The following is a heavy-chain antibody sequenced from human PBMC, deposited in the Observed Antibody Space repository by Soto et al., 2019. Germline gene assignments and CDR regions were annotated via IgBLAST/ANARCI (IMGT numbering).Heavy chain of an antibody. V-gene: IGHV4-59*01. J-gene: IGHJ5*02. CDR3: ARAKAPPYRSSWYWFDP. CDR2: IYYSGST. D-gene: IGHD6-13*01. Sequence: SETLSLTCTVSGVSISSYYWSWIRQPPGKGLEWIGYIYYSGSTNYNPSLKSRVTISVDTSKNQFSLKLSSVTAADTAVYYCARAKAPPYRSSWYWFDPWGQGTLVTVSS. CDR1: GVSISSYY.